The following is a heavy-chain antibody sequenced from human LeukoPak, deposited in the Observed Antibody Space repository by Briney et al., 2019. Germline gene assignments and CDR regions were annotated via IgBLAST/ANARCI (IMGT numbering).Heavy chain of an antibody. V-gene: IGHV4-34*01. D-gene: IGHD1-14*01. Sequence: SETLSLTCAVYGGSFSGYYWSWIRQPPGKGLEWIGEINHSGSTNYNPSLKSRVTISVGTSKNQFSLKLSSVTAADTAVYYCASAPDPDYYFDCWGQGTLVTVSS. CDR3: ASAPDPDYYFDC. CDR1: GGSFSGYY. J-gene: IGHJ4*02. CDR2: INHSGST.